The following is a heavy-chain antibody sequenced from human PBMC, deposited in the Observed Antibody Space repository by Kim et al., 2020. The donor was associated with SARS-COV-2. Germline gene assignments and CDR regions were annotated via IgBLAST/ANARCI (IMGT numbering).Heavy chain of an antibody. J-gene: IGHJ5*02. CDR1: GCTFSSYA. V-gene: IGHV3-23*01. CDR2: ISGCGGST. D-gene: IGHD6-19*01. Sequence: GGSLRLSCSASGCTFSSYAMSWVRQAPGNGLESVSAISGCGGSTYYADSVKGRFTISRDNSKNTLYLQMNSLIAEYTAVYYCAKDMVAVAGFNWFDPWGQGTLVTVSS. CDR3: AKDMVAVAGFNWFDP.